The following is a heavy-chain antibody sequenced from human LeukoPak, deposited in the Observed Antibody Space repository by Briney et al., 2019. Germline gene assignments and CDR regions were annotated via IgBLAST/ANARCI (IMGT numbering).Heavy chain of an antibody. CDR1: GYTFTSYG. CDR3: ATEPGGYFDY. Sequence: ASVKVSCKASGYTFTSYGISWVRQAPGQGLEWMGWISAYNGNTNYAQKFQGRVTMTEDTSTDTAYMELSSLRSEDTAVYYCATEPGGYFDYWGQGTLVTVSS. CDR2: ISAYNGNT. J-gene: IGHJ4*02. D-gene: IGHD3-16*01. V-gene: IGHV1-18*01.